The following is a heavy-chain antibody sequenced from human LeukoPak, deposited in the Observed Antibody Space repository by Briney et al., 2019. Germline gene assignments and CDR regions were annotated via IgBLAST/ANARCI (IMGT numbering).Heavy chain of an antibody. CDR1: GFTFSSYS. CDR2: ISSSSSTI. CDR3: ARNLLWFGEVDYYGMDV. Sequence: GGSLRLSCAASGFTFSSYSMNWVRQAPGKGLEWVSYISSSSSTIYYAGSVKGRFTISRDNAKNSLYLQMNSLRDEDTAVYYCARNLLWFGEVDYYGMDVWGQGTTVTVSS. V-gene: IGHV3-48*02. D-gene: IGHD3-10*01. J-gene: IGHJ6*02.